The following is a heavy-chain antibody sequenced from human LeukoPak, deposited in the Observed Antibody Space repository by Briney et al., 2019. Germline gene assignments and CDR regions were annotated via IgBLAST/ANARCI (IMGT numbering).Heavy chain of an antibody. CDR3: ARGGAAAGYYYYYYRMDV. D-gene: IGHD6-13*01. Sequence: SETLSLTCAVYGGSFSGYYWSWIRQPPGKGLEWIGEINHSGSTNYNPSLKSRVTISVDTSKNQFSLKLSSVTAADTAVYYCARGGAAAGYYYYYYRMDVWGQGTTVTVSS. CDR2: INHSGST. CDR1: GGSFSGYY. J-gene: IGHJ6*02. V-gene: IGHV4-34*01.